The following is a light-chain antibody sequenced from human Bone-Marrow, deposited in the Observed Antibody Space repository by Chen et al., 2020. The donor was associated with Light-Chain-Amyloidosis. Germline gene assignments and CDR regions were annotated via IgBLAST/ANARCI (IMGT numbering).Light chain of an antibody. J-gene: IGKJ1*01. Sequence: EIVMTQSPATLSVSPGERATLSCRASQSVGGLLAWYQQKPGQAPRLLIYDASTRATGMPARFSGSGSGTEFSLTIRSLQSEDFALYYCQQYIAWPPTFGQGTQVEIK. CDR2: DAS. V-gene: IGKV3-15*01. CDR3: QQYIAWPPT. CDR1: QSVGGL.